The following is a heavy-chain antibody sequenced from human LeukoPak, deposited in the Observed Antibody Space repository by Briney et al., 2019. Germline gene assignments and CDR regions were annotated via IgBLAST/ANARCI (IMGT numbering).Heavy chain of an antibody. V-gene: IGHV4-59*01. CDR2: IYYSGST. D-gene: IGHD3-10*01. Sequence: SETLSLTCTVSGSSISSYYWSWIRQPPGKGLEWIGYIYYSGSTNYNPSLKSRVTISVDTSKNQFSLKLSSVTAADTAVYYCARGGGIYYGFFDYWGQGTLVTVSS. CDR3: ARGGGIYYGFFDY. CDR1: GSSISSYY. J-gene: IGHJ4*02.